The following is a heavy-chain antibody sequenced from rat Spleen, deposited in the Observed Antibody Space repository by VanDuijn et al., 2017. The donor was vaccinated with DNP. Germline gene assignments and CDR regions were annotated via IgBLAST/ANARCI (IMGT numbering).Heavy chain of an antibody. J-gene: IGHJ2*01. D-gene: IGHD1-4*01. CDR2: INSSGGT. CDR3: ARWTRYFDG. V-gene: IGHV3-3*01. Sequence: EVQLQESGPGLVKPSQSLSLTCSVTDYSITSSSRWNWIRKFPGNKLEWMGYINSSGGTNYNPSLKSRLSITRDTSKNQFFLQLNSVTTEDTATYYCARWTRYFDGWGQGVMVTVSS. CDR1: DYSITSSSR.